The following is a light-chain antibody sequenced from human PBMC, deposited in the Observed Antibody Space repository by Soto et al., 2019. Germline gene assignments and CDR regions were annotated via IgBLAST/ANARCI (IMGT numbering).Light chain of an antibody. CDR2: GAS. J-gene: IGKJ2*01. CDR3: QQYCSSPYT. V-gene: IGKV3-20*01. CDR1: QSVSSSY. Sequence: EIVLTQSPGTLSLSPGERATLSCRASQSVSSSYLAWYQQKPGLAPRLLIYGASRRATGIPDRFSGSGSGTDFTLTITRLEPEDFAVYYCQQYCSSPYTFGQGTKLEIK.